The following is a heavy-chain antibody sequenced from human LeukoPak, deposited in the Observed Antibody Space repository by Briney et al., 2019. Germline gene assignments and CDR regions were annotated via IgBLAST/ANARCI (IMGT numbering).Heavy chain of an antibody. Sequence: GGSLRLSCATSGFTFSNAWMSWVRQAPGKGLEWVGLIKTESNGGTTDYAAPVKGRFIISRDDSKATVYLQMNSPKTEDTAVYYCSTSLWFGGQGTLVTVSS. CDR1: GFTFSNAW. D-gene: IGHD3-10*01. CDR2: IKTESNGGTT. V-gene: IGHV3-15*01. CDR3: STSLWF. J-gene: IGHJ4*02.